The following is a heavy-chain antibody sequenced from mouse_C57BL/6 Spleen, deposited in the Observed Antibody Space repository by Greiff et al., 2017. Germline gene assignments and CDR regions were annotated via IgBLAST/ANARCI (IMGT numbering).Heavy chain of an antibody. V-gene: IGHV1-15*01. J-gene: IGHJ2*01. CDR3: TRPSSYYDY. Sequence: QVHVKQSGAELVRPGASVTLSCKASGYTFTDYEMHWVKQTPVHGLEWIGAIDPETGGTAYNQKFKGKAILTADKSSSTAYMELRSLTSEDSAVYYCTRPSSYYDYWGQGTTLTVSS. CDR2: IDPETGGT. CDR1: GYTFTDYE. D-gene: IGHD1-1*01.